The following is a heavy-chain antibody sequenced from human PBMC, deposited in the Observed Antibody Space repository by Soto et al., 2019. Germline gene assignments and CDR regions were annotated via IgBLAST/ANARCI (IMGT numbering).Heavy chain of an antibody. CDR3: ATGGHNDGYNFYHGMDV. D-gene: IGHD5-18*01. Sequence: QVQLVQSGDEVKKPGASVKVSCKASGYPFSNYNIHWVRQAPGRGLGWMGWINTGNGDTRYSQKVQGRVSITSAQSANTAYMELSSLESEDTAVYFCATGGHNDGYNFYHGMDVWGQGTTVTVS. J-gene: IGHJ6*02. V-gene: IGHV1-3*04. CDR2: INTGNGDT. CDR1: GYPFSNYN.